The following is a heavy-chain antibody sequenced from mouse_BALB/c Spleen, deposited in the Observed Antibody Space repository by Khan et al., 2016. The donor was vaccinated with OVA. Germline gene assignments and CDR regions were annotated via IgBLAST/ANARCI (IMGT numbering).Heavy chain of an antibody. CDR2: IYPGISDT. CDR3: TRTYDSYYFDY. CDR1: GYSFTSYW. Sequence: VQLKESGTVLARPGASVKMSCKASGYSFTSYWMHWVKQRPGQGLVWIGTIYPGISDTRYNQKFKVKAKLTAVTSANTAYLEFSSLTNEDSAVYFCTRTYDSYYFDYWGQGATLTVSS. J-gene: IGHJ2*01. V-gene: IGHV1-5*01. D-gene: IGHD2-4*01.